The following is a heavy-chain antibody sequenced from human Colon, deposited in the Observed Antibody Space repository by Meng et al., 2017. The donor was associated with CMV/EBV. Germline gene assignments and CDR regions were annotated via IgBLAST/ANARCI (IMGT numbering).Heavy chain of an antibody. Sequence: QVQLQQWGAGLVKPSETLSLTCAVYGGSFSGYYWSWIRQPPGKGLEWIGEINHSGSTNYNPSLKSRVTISVDTSKNQFSLKLSSVTAADTAVYYCASILFAAAAGGWGSYWGQGTLVTVSS. CDR1: GGSFSGYY. V-gene: IGHV4-34*01. CDR2: INHSGST. D-gene: IGHD6-13*01. J-gene: IGHJ4*02. CDR3: ASILFAAAAGGWGSY.